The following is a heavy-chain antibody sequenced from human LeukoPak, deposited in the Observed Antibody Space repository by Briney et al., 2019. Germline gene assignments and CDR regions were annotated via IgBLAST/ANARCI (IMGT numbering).Heavy chain of an antibody. D-gene: IGHD6-6*01. J-gene: IGHJ4*02. CDR2: TNPRGGTT. CDR1: GDTFTSHY. CDR3: ARDSNGSFRFFDY. V-gene: IGHV1-46*01. Sequence: ASVKVSCKASGDTFTSHYMHWVRQAPGQGLEWMGITNPRGGTTTYAQKFQGRVTMTRDTSTSTVYMELSSLRSEDTAMYYCARDSNGSFRFFDYWGQGTLVTVSS.